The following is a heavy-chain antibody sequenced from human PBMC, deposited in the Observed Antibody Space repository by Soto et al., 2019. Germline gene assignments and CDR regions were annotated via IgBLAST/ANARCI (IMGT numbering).Heavy chain of an antibody. D-gene: IGHD6-25*01. CDR1: GGSISSGGYY. CDR3: AREAAGILNWFDP. Sequence: QVQLQESGPGLVKPSQTLSLTCTVSGGSISSGGYYWSWIRQHPGTGLEWIGYIYYSGSTYYNPSLKGRVTISVDPSKNQFSLKLSSVTAADTAVYYCAREAAGILNWFDPWGQGTLVTVSS. CDR2: IYYSGST. J-gene: IGHJ5*02. V-gene: IGHV4-31*03.